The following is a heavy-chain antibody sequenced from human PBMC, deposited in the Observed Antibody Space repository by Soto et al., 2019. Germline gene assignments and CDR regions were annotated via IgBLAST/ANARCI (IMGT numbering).Heavy chain of an antibody. CDR1: GGSLSRGDFF. CDR3: ARGPSLSGYAYFDY. V-gene: IGHV4-30-4*01. D-gene: IGHD5-12*01. CDR2: NYYSGST. J-gene: IGHJ4*02. Sequence: GQVPGAGPGLGEPSQALFLTCTGSGGSLSRGDFFWGWIRQPPGEGLEGIGYNYYSGSTYYHPSLKSRVTIAVDTSKNQFSLKLSSVTAADTAVYYCARGPSLSGYAYFDYWGQGTLVTVSS.